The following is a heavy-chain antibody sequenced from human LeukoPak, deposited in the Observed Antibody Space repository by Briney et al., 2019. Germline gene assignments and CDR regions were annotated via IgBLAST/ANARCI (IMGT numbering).Heavy chain of an antibody. CDR1: GYTFTGFY. J-gene: IGHJ6*03. Sequence: SVKVSCKASGYTFTGFYMHWVRQAPGQGLEWMGGIIPIFGTANYAQKFQGRVTITADESTSTAYMELSSLRSEDTAVYYCARHDCSGGSCDYYYYMDVWGKGATVTISS. D-gene: IGHD2-15*01. V-gene: IGHV1-69*13. CDR3: ARHDCSGGSCDYYYYMDV. CDR2: IIPIFGTA.